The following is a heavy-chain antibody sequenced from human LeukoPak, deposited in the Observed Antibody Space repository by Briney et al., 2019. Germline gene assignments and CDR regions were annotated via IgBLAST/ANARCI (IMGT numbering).Heavy chain of an antibody. Sequence: GGSLRLSCAASGFTFSDYYMSWIRQAPGKGLEWVSYISSSDSTIYYADSVKGRFTISRDNAKNSLYLQMNSLRAEDTAVYYCARERYSNFPFDYWGQGTLVTVSS. D-gene: IGHD4-11*01. CDR3: ARERYSNFPFDY. CDR1: GFTFSDYY. CDR2: ISSSDSTI. V-gene: IGHV3-11*01. J-gene: IGHJ4*02.